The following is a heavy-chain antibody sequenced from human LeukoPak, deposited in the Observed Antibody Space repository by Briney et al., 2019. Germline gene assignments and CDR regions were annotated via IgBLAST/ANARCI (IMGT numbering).Heavy chain of an antibody. CDR2: ITSTGSNI. D-gene: IGHD1-26*01. CDR1: GFTLNAYH. V-gene: IGHV3-11*01. CDR3: ARDSYASGSDY. J-gene: IGHJ4*02. Sequence: ETGGSLRLSCIASGFTLNAYHMSWIRQAPGKGLEWVSYITSTGSNIYYADSVKGRFTISRDNAKNSLYLQMNSLRADDTAVYFCARDSYASGSDYWGQGTLVTVSS.